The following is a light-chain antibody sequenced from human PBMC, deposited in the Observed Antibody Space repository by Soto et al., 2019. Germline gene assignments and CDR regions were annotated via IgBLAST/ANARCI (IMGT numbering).Light chain of an antibody. Sequence: EIVMTQSPATLSVSPGERATLSCRSSQSVSHNLAWYQKKPGQAPRLLIYGASTRATGIPARFSGSGSGTEFTLTSSSLQSEYFAFYYCQQYNNWWTFGQGTRVDIK. CDR3: QQYNNWWT. V-gene: IGKV3-15*01. J-gene: IGKJ1*01. CDR2: GAS. CDR1: QSVSHN.